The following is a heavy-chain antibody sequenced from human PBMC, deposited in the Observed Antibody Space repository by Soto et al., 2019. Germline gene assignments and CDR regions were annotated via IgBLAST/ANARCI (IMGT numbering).Heavy chain of an antibody. CDR2: IIPIFGTA. CDR3: ARQDILTGNQDQYYYYGMDV. J-gene: IGHJ6*02. Sequence: GASVKVSCKASGGTFSSYAISWVRQAPGQGLEWMGGIIPIFGTANYAQKFQGRVTITADESTSTAYMELSSLRSEDTAVYYCARQDILTGNQDQYYYYGMDVRGQGTTVTVSS. CDR1: GGTFSSYA. V-gene: IGHV1-69*13. D-gene: IGHD3-9*01.